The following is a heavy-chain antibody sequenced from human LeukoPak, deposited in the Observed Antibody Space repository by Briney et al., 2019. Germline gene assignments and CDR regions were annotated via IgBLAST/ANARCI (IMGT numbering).Heavy chain of an antibody. D-gene: IGHD1-26*01. CDR3: ARQGYTASYYFLDS. J-gene: IGHJ4*02. V-gene: IGHV4-4*07. CDR2: IYATGST. CDR1: GDFFRSYW. Sequence: SETLSLTCDVSGDFFRSYWWGWVRQPAGKGLEWIGRIYATGSTNFNPSLKSRLTMSMDTSTNQFSLKLTSVTAADTAVYLCARQGYTASYYFLDSWSQGILVTVSS.